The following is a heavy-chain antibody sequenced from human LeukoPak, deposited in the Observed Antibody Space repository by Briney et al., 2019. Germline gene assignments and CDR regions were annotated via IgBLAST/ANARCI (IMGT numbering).Heavy chain of an antibody. J-gene: IGHJ3*02. CDR3: AELSSELDDAFDI. CDR2: ISAYNGNT. CDR1: GYTFTSYG. D-gene: IGHD6-13*01. V-gene: IGHV1-18*01. Sequence: ASVKVSCKASGYTFTSYGISWVRQAPGQGLEWMGWISAYNGNTNYAQKLQGRVTMTTDTSTSTAYMELRGLRSDDTAVYYCAELSSELDDAFDIWGQGTMVTVSS.